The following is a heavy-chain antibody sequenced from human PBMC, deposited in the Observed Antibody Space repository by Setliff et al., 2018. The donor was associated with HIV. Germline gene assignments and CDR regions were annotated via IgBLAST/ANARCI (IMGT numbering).Heavy chain of an antibody. CDR3: AREGTVGDYYDSSGYYYVGVTNWFDP. CDR2: IYHSGST. CDR1: GYSISSGYY. V-gene: IGHV4-38-2*02. D-gene: IGHD3-22*01. Sequence: PSETLSLTCAVSGYSISSGYYWGWIRQPPGKGLEWIGSIYHSGSTYYNPSLKSRVTISVDTSKNQFSLKLSSVTAADTAVYYCAREGTVGDYYDSSGYYYVGVTNWFDPWGQGTLVT. J-gene: IGHJ5*02.